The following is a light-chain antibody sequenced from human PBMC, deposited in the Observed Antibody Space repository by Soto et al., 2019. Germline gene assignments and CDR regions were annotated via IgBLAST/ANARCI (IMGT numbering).Light chain of an antibody. Sequence: EIVMTQSPATLSVSPGERATLSCRASQSVSSNFAWYQQKPGQAPRLLIYGASTRATGIPARFSGSGSGTEFTLTISSLQSEDVAVYYCQQSNTWPPLPFGGGTKVEIK. J-gene: IGKJ4*02. CDR1: QSVSSN. CDR2: GAS. V-gene: IGKV3-15*01. CDR3: QQSNTWPPLP.